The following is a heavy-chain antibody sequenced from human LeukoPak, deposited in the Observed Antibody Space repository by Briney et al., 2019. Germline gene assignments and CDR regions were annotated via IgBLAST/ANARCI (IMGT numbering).Heavy chain of an antibody. D-gene: IGHD4-17*01. CDR2: ISYDGSNK. J-gene: IGHJ4*02. Sequence: GGSLRLSCAVSGFTFSSYAMHWVRQAPGKGLEWVAVISYDGSNKYYADSVKGRFTISRDNSKNTLYLQMNSLRAEDTAVYYCARDRHTVTTRVGTVDYWGQGTLVTVSS. V-gene: IGHV3-30*04. CDR3: ARDRHTVTTRVGTVDY. CDR1: GFTFSSYA.